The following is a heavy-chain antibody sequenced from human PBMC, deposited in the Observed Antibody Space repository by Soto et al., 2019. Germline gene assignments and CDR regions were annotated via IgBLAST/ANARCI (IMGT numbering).Heavy chain of an antibody. V-gene: IGHV3-33*01. CDR2: IWYDGSKK. CDR1: GFTFSIYG. Sequence: ESGGGVVQPGRSLRLSCAASGFTFSIYGIHWVSQAPGKGLEWVAVIWYDGSKKYYADSVKGRFTISRDNSKNTLYLQMNSLRAEDTGVYYCARDHSSSPDYWGQGTLVTVSA. D-gene: IGHD6-6*01. J-gene: IGHJ4*02. CDR3: ARDHSSSPDY.